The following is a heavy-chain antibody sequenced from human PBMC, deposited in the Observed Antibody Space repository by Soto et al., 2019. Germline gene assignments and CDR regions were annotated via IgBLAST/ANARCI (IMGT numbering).Heavy chain of an antibody. Sequence: GGSLRLSCAASGFTFDDYTMHWVRQAPGKGLEWVSLISWDGGSTYYADSVKGRFTISRDNSKNSLYLQMNSLRTEDTALYYCAKDSGTYYDFWSGYDYWGQGTLVTVSS. J-gene: IGHJ4*02. D-gene: IGHD3-3*01. CDR2: ISWDGGST. CDR1: GFTFDDYT. CDR3: AKDSGTYYDFWSGYDY. V-gene: IGHV3-43*01.